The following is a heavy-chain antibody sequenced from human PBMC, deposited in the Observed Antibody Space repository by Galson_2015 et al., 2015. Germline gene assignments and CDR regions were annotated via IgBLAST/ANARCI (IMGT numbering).Heavy chain of an antibody. CDR1: GYTFTSYY. Sequence: SVKVSCKASGYTFTSYYMHWVRQAPGQGLEWMGIINPSGGSTSYAQKFQGRVTMTRDTSTSTVYMELSSLKASDTAMYYCARPSPLGSWYFDLWGCGTLVTVSS. CDR2: INPSGGST. CDR3: ARPSPLGSWYFDL. J-gene: IGHJ2*01. D-gene: IGHD2-2*01. V-gene: IGHV1-46*01.